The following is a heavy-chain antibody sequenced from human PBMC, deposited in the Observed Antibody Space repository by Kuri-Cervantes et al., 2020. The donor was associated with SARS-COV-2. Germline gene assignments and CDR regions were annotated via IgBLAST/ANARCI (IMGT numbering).Heavy chain of an antibody. CDR2: INPNSGGT. Sequence: ASVKVSCKASGYTFTGYYMHWVRQAPGQGLEWMGWINPNSGGTNYAQKFQGWVTMTRDTSISTAYMELSRLRSDDTAVYYCARDQYSSGFARYGMDVWGQGTMVTVSS. CDR1: GYTFTGYY. V-gene: IGHV1-2*04. D-gene: IGHD6-19*01. CDR3: ARDQYSSGFARYGMDV. J-gene: IGHJ6*02.